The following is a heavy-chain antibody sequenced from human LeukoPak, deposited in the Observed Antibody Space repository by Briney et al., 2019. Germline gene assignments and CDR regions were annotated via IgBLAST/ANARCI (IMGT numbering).Heavy chain of an antibody. J-gene: IGHJ4*02. D-gene: IGHD3-16*02. V-gene: IGHV3-7*01. CDR3: ARVICDYVWGSYRCHFDY. CDR2: IKEDGSNL. CDR1: GFTFSSYW. Sequence: GGSLRLSCAASGFTFSSYWMGWVRQAPGKGLEWVANIKEDGSNLYYLDSVKGRFTISRDNAKNSLHLQMNSLRAEDTAVYFCARVICDYVWGSYRCHFDYWGQGTPVSVSS.